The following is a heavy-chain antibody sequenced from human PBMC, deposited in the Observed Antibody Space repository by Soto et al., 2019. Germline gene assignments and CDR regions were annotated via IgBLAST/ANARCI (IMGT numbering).Heavy chain of an antibody. V-gene: IGHV3-23*01. J-gene: IGHJ4*02. D-gene: IGHD1-26*01. CDR2: ISGSGGST. CDR1: GFTFSSYA. Sequence: EVQLLESGGGLVQPGGSLRLSCAASGFTFSSYAMSWVRQAPGKGLEWVSAISGSGGSTYYADSVKGRFTISRDKSKNTLYLQMNSLRAEDTAAYYCAKDRTQWELYYFDYWGQGTLVTVS. CDR3: AKDRTQWELYYFDY.